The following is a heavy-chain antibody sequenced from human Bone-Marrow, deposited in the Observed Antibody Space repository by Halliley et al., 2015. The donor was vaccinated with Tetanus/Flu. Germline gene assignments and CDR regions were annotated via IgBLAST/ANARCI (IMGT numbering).Heavy chain of an antibody. CDR3: AEGFDHGFHY. J-gene: IGHJ4*02. D-gene: IGHD3-10*01. Sequence: KGLEWVSFFYGGGGTYYADSVKGRFTISRDTSKNILYLQMNNLSAEDTAVYYCAEGFDHGFHYWGQGTLVTVSS. V-gene: IGHV3-53*01. CDR2: FYGGGGT.